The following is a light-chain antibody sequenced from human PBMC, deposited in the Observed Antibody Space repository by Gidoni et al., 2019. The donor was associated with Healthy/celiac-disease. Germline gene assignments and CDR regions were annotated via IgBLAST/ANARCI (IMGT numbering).Light chain of an antibody. CDR1: SSDAGGYNY. CDR3: SSYTSSSTLEV. V-gene: IGLV2-14*01. Sequence: QSALTQPASVSGSPVQSITISCTGTSSDAGGYNYVSWYQQHPGKAPKLMIYDVSNRPSGVSNRFSGSKSGNTASLTISGLQAEDEADYYCSSYTSSSTLEVFGGGTKLTVL. J-gene: IGLJ3*02. CDR2: DVS.